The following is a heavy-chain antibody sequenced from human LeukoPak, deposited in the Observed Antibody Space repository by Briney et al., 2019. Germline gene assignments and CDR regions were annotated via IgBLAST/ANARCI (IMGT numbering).Heavy chain of an antibody. CDR3: ARRWELLRPYYYGMDV. V-gene: IGHV3-48*04. CDR1: GFTFSSYS. D-gene: IGHD1-26*01. CDR2: ISSSSSTI. J-gene: IGHJ6*02. Sequence: PGGSLRLSCAASGFTFSSYSMNWVRQAPGKGLEWVSYISSSSSTIYYADPVKGRFTISRDNAKNSLYLQMNSLRAEDTAVYYCARRWELLRPYYYGMDVWGQGTTVTVSS.